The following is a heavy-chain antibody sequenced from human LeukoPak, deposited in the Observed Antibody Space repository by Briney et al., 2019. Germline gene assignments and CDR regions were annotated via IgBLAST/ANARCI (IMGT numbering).Heavy chain of an antibody. V-gene: IGHV3-21*01. D-gene: IGHD2-8*01. J-gene: IGHJ4*02. CDR2: ISSSSSYI. Sequence: GGSLRLSCAASGFTFSSYSMNWVRQAPGKGLEWVSSISSSSSYIYYADSVKGRFTISRDNATNSLYLQMNSLRAEDTAVYYCARDFGTMLLDYWGQGTLVTVSS. CDR1: GFTFSSYS. CDR3: ARDFGTMLLDY.